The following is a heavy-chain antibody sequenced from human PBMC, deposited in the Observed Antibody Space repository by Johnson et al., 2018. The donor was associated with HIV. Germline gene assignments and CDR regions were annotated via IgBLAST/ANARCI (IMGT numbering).Heavy chain of an antibody. Sequence: EVQLVESWGGVVQPGRSLRLSCAASGLTFSSYGMHWVRQAPGKGLEWVANIKQDGSEKYYVDSVKGRFTISRDNAKNSLYLQMNSLRAEDTAVYYCARGFDAFDIWGQGTMVTVSS. CDR1: GLTFSSYG. V-gene: IGHV3-7*03. CDR3: ARGFDAFDI. CDR2: IKQDGSEK. J-gene: IGHJ3*02.